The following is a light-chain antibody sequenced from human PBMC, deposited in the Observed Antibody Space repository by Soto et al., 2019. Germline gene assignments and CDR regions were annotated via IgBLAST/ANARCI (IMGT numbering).Light chain of an antibody. CDR3: QQSNGMTYT. V-gene: IGKV1-39*01. CDR1: QSIRRY. J-gene: IGKJ2*01. Sequence: EIQMTQSPSSLSASVGDRVTITCRASQSIRRYLSWYQQKPGKAPTLVIYCASNLYSGVTSRFYGTGSGTEFTLTISGLQPEDFGTYYCQQSNGMTYTFGQGTMLEIK. CDR2: CAS.